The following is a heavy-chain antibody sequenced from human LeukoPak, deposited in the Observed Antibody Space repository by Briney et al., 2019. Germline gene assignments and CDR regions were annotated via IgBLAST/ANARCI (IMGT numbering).Heavy chain of an antibody. D-gene: IGHD3-3*01. V-gene: IGHV3-23*01. Sequence: VKGRSTISRDNSKNTLYLQMNSLRAEDTAVYYCAEVKNSDFWSGYLFDYWGQGTLVTVSS. CDR3: AEVKNSDFWSGYLFDY. J-gene: IGHJ4*02.